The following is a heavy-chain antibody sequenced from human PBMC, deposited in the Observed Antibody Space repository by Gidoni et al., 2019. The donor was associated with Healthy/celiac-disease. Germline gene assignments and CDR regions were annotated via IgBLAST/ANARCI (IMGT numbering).Heavy chain of an antibody. CDR1: GFTVSSYW. Sequence: EVQLVESGGGLVQPGGSLRLSCAASGFTVSSYWMSWVRQAPGKGLEWVANIKQDGSEKYYVDSVKGRFTISRDNAKNSLYLQMNSLRAEDTAVYYCARAGVGDYGDYWGQGTLVTVSS. J-gene: IGHJ4*02. V-gene: IGHV3-7*03. CDR2: IKQDGSEK. CDR3: ARAGVGDYGDY. D-gene: IGHD2-15*01.